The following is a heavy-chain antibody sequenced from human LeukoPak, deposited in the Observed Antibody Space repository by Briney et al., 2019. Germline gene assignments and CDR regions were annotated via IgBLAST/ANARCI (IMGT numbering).Heavy chain of an antibody. J-gene: IGHJ4*02. CDR1: GGSFSGYY. D-gene: IGHD2-2*01. V-gene: IGHV3-33*08. Sequence: LSLTCAVYGGSFSGYYWSWIRQPPGKGLEWVALIWYDGSNKYYADSVKGRFTISRDNSNNTLYLQMNSLRAEDTAVYYCARVSCSSTSCSLLYYWGQGTLVTVSS. CDR2: IWYDGSNK. CDR3: ARVSCSSTSCSLLYY.